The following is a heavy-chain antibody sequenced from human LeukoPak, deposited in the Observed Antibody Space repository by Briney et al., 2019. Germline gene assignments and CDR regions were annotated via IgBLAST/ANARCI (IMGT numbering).Heavy chain of an antibody. CDR1: GFTFSNYT. CDR2: ISWNSGSI. CDR3: ATSSSGWPYDAFDI. J-gene: IGHJ3*02. Sequence: GGSLRLSCAASGFTFSNYTMTWVRQAPGKGLEWVSGISWNSGSIGYADSVKGRFTISRDNAKNSLYLQMNSLRAEDTALYYCATSSSGWPYDAFDIWGQGTMVTVSS. V-gene: IGHV3-9*01. D-gene: IGHD6-19*01.